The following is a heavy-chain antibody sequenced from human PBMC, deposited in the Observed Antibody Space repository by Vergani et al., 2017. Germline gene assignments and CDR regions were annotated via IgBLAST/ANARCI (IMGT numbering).Heavy chain of an antibody. Sequence: DVHLAESGGGFFQPGGSLRLSCSASGFSFNSYWMHWVRQVPGKGLLWVSRIKSDGSITASAESVKGRCTFSGDNAQNTLYLQMNSLRVEDKGVYYCAREYRITSGRAFDFWGQGTKVTVSS. J-gene: IGHJ3*01. V-gene: IGHV3-74*03. CDR1: GFSFNSYW. D-gene: IGHD3-16*01. CDR2: IKSDGSIT. CDR3: AREYRITSGRAFDF.